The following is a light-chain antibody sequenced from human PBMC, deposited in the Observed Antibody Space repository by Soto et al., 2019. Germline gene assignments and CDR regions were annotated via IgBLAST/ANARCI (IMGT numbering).Light chain of an antibody. J-gene: IGKJ4*01. CDR1: QSVTST. CDR3: QQYSNWPLT. V-gene: IGKV3-15*01. CDR2: DAS. Sequence: EVVLTQSPATVSVSPGERATLSCRASQSVTSTLAWYQQKPGQTPRLLIYDASTRATGIPARFSGSGSGTEFTLTISSLESEDFAVYYCQQYSNWPLTFGGGTKVDI.